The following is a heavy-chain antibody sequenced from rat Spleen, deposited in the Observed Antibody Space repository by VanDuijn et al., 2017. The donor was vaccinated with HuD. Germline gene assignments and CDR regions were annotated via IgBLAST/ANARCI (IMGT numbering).Heavy chain of an antibody. J-gene: IGHJ2*01. Sequence: QVQLKESGPGLVQPSQTLSLTCTVSGFSLSSYGVIWVRQPPGKGLEWMGVIWTGGSTDYNSALKSRLSISRDISKSQVFLKMNSLQTEDTATYYCARAHRDSYAHFDYWGQGVMVTVSS. V-gene: IGHV2-30*01. D-gene: IGHD1-12*01. CDR1: GFSLSSYG. CDR2: IWTGGST. CDR3: ARAHRDSYAHFDY.